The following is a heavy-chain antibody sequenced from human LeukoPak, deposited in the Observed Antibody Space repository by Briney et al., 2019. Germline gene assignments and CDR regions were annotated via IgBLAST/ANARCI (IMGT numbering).Heavy chain of an antibody. Sequence: SETLSLTCAVYGGSFSGYYWSWIRQPPGKGLEWIGEINHSGSTNYNPSLKSRVTISVDTSKNQFSLKLSSVTAADTAVYCCARILVVPGENWFDPWGQGTLVTVSS. V-gene: IGHV4-34*01. CDR1: GGSFSGYY. J-gene: IGHJ5*02. CDR2: INHSGST. D-gene: IGHD2-2*01. CDR3: ARILVVPGENWFDP.